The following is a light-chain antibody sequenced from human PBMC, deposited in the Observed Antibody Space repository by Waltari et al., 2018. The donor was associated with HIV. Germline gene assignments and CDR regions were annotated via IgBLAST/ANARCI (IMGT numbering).Light chain of an antibody. Sequence: QSVLTQPPSVSGAPGQRVTISCTGSSSTLGANYDVHWYQHLPGTAPKLLLYGNIYRPSGVPDRFSASKSVTSASLAITGLQADDEADYYCQSYDSSLSGWVFGGGTKLTV. CDR1: SSTLGANYD. CDR3: QSYDSSLSGWV. V-gene: IGLV1-40*01. J-gene: IGLJ3*02. CDR2: GNI.